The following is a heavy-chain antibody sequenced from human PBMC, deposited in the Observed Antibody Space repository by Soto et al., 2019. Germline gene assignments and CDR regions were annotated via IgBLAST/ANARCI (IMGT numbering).Heavy chain of an antibody. V-gene: IGHV2-5*02. J-gene: IGHJ4*02. CDR1: GFSLSTSGVG. D-gene: IGHD3-22*01. Sequence: SGPTLVNPTQTLTLTCTFSGFSLSTSGVGVGWIRQPPGKALEWLALIYWDDDKRYSPSLKSRLTITKDTSKNQVVLTMTNMDPVDTATYYCAHIPEHYYDSSPERLGAFDYWGQGTLVTVSS. CDR3: AHIPEHYYDSSPERLGAFDY. CDR2: IYWDDDK.